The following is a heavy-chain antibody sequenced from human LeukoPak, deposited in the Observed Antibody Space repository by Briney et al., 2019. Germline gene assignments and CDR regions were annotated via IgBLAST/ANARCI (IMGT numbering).Heavy chain of an antibody. D-gene: IGHD3-10*01. Sequence: RPSETLSLTCTVSGGSISSSSYYWGWIRQPPGKGLEWIGSIYYSGSTYYNPSLKSRVTISVDTSKNQFSLKLSSVTAADTAVYYCARVQYYGSGSYPDYYYYYYMDVWGKGTTVTVSS. CDR3: ARVQYYGSGSYPDYYYYYYMDV. CDR1: GGSISSSSYY. V-gene: IGHV4-39*07. CDR2: IYYSGST. J-gene: IGHJ6*03.